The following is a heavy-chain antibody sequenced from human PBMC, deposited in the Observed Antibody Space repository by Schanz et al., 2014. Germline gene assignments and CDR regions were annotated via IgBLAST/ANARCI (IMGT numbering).Heavy chain of an antibody. D-gene: IGHD2-15*01. CDR3: AKGMGYWSGGTCYGCYYYGLDV. V-gene: IGHV3-33*06. J-gene: IGHJ6*02. Sequence: QAQLMESGGGVVQPGTSLILSCSVSGFSLNTYGIHWFRQPAGKGLEWVAVIWNNGVTKYYADSVRGRFAISRDNSENTLYLQMNSLSADDTAVFYCAKGMGYWSGGTCYGCYYYGLDVWGQGATVTVSS. CDR2: IWNNGVTK. CDR1: GFSLNTYG.